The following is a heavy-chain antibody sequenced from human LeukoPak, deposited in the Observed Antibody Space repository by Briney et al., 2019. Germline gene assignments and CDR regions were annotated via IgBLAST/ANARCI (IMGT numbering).Heavy chain of an antibody. J-gene: IGHJ4*02. CDR2: IDISGGST. CDR1: GFTFNSHA. Sequence: GALRLSCAVSGFTFNSHAMCWVRQAPGKGLEWVSSIDISGGSTYYADSVKGRFTISRDNSKNTLYLQMNSLRGEDTALYFCANEVRPNDYWGQGTLVTVSS. CDR3: ANEVRPNDY. V-gene: IGHV3-23*01. D-gene: IGHD4/OR15-4a*01.